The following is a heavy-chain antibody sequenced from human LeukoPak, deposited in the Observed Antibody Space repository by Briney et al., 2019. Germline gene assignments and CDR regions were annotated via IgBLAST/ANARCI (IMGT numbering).Heavy chain of an antibody. CDR2: INGSGGST. CDR3: AKGRASLDY. CDR1: GFTFSSYA. J-gene: IGHJ4*02. Sequence: GGSLRLSCAASGFTFSSYAMSWVRQAPGKGLEWVSTINGSGGSTYYADSVKGRFTISGDNSKNTLYLQMNSLRAEDTAVYYCAKGRASLDYWGQGTLVTVSS. V-gene: IGHV3-23*01.